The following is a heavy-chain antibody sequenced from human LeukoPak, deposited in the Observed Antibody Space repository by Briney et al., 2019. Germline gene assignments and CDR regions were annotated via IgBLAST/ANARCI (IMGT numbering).Heavy chain of an antibody. CDR1: GYTFTSQY. V-gene: IGHV1-46*01. Sequence: ASVKVSCKASGYTFTSQYLHWVRQAPGHGLQWIGVIDPGGGSTSYSQTFQGRITMTRDTSTSTVYLELSSLRSEDTAFYYCARAAPYYYRFDFWGQGTMVTVSS. CDR3: ARAAPYYYRFDF. CDR2: IDPGGGST. J-gene: IGHJ4*02. D-gene: IGHD3-10*01.